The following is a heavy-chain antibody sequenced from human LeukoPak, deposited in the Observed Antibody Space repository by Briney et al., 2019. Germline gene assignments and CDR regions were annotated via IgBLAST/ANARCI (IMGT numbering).Heavy chain of an antibody. D-gene: IGHD4-17*01. V-gene: IGHV3-7*03. CDR2: IKQDGSEK. Sequence: GGSLRLSCAASGFRFISYWMTWVRQAPGKGLEWVANIKQDGSEKYYVDSVKGRSTISRDNAKNSVYLRMNSLRAEDTAVYYCARQPDYGDYVDWYFDLWGRGTLVTVSS. CDR1: GFRFISYW. CDR3: ARQPDYGDYVDWYFDL. J-gene: IGHJ2*01.